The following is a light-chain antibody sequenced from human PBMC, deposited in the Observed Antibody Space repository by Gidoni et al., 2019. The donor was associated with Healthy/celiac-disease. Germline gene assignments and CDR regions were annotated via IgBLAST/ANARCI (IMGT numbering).Light chain of an antibody. J-gene: IGKJ5*01. Sequence: DIQMTQSPSSVSVSVGDSVTISCRASQSIGVWLAWYQQRPGNASNLLIYFASILHRGVPSRFSGAGSGTHFTLTISSLQPEDVGTYFCLQADSFPLTFGQGTRLEI. CDR1: QSIGVW. V-gene: IGKV1-12*01. CDR2: FAS. CDR3: LQADSFPLT.